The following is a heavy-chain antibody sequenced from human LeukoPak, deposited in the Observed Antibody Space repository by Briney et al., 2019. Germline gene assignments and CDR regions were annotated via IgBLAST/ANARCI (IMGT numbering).Heavy chain of an antibody. J-gene: IGHJ3*02. CDR2: INHSGST. D-gene: IGHD6-13*01. CDR1: GGSFTDYF. Sequence: SETLSLTCAVFGGSFTDYFWTWIRQSPGKGLEWIGEINHSGSTNYNPSLKSRVTISVDTSKNQFSLKLSSVTAADTAVYYCARRRGIAAPYDIWGQGTMVTVSS. CDR3: ARRRGIAAPYDI. V-gene: IGHV4-34*01.